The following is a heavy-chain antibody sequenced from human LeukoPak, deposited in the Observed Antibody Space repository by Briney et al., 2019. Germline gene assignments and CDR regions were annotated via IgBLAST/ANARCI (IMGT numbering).Heavy chain of an antibody. D-gene: IGHD3-22*01. V-gene: IGHV1-2*02. CDR1: GYTFTSYY. CDR2: INPNSGGT. J-gene: IGHJ3*02. Sequence: ASVTVSYTASGYTFTSYYMHWVRQAPGQGLEWMGWINPNSGGTNYAQKFQGRVTMTRDTSISTAYMELSRLRSDDTAVYYCARDYYDSSGFGAFDIWGQGTMVTVSS. CDR3: ARDYYDSSGFGAFDI.